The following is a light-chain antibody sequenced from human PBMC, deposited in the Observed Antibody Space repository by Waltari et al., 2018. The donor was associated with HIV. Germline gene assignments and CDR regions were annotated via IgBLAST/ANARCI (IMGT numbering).Light chain of an antibody. CDR1: SSNIGSNT. J-gene: IGLJ2*01. CDR3: AAWDDSLNGVL. V-gene: IGLV1-44*01. Sequence: QSVLTQPPSASGTPGQRVTISCSGSSSNIGSNTVNWYQQLPGTAPKLLIYSNNHRPYGVPDRFSGSKSGTSASLAISGLQSEDEADYYCAAWDDSLNGVLFGGGTKLTVL. CDR2: SNN.